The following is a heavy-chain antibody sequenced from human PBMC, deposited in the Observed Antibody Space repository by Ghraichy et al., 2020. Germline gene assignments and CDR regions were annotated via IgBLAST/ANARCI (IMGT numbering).Heavy chain of an antibody. CDR1: GFTFGSYS. Sequence: GGSLRLSCAASGFTFGSYSMNWVRQAPGKGLEWVSYISSNSTIYNADSVKGRFTISRDIAKNSLYLQMNSLRDEDTAVYYCARGTGRGRDAFDIWGQGTMVTVSS. V-gene: IGHV3-48*02. D-gene: IGHD1-1*01. CDR2: ISSNSTI. CDR3: ARGTGRGRDAFDI. J-gene: IGHJ3*02.